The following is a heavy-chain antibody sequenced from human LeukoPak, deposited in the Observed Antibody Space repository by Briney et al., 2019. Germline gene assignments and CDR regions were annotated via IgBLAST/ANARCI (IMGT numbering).Heavy chain of an antibody. J-gene: IGHJ4*02. D-gene: IGHD6-19*01. CDR2: ISYNGGST. V-gene: IGHV3-64D*09. CDR3: VKAPSSGWFGDY. Sequence: GGSLRLSCSASGFSFSSYGMHWVRQAPGKGLEYVSAISYNGGSTYHADSVKGRSTISRDNSKNTLYLQMSSLRSEDTAVYYCVKAPSSGWFGDYWGQGTLVTVSS. CDR1: GFSFSSYG.